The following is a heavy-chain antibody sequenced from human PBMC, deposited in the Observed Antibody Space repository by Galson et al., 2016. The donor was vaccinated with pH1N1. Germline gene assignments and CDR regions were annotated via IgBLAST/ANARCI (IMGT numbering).Heavy chain of an antibody. CDR3: ARLVRGSYPDPLYYFDF. CDR2: IHYSETT. V-gene: IGHV4-39*02. CDR1: GASSIGNNFY. Sequence: SETLSLTCTVSGASSIGNNFYGGWIRQTPGKGLEWIGNIHYSETTYYNPSLKRRVTISVDTSKNHFSLKLTYVTAADTAVYFCARLVRGSYPDPLYYFDFWGQGTLVTVSS. D-gene: IGHD1-26*01. J-gene: IGHJ4*02.